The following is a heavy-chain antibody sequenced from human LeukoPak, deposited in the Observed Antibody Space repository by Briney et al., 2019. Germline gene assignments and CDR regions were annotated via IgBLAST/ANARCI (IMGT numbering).Heavy chain of an antibody. CDR2: IYYSGST. D-gene: IGHD3-10*01. CDR1: GGSISSSSYY. Sequence: PSETLSLTCTVSGGSISSSSYYWGWIRQPPGKGLEWIGSIYYSGSTYYNPSLKSRVTISVDTSKNQFSLKLSSVTAADTAVYYCARLQPRGVFEDDYWGQGTLVTVSS. V-gene: IGHV4-39*07. CDR3: ARLQPRGVFEDDY. J-gene: IGHJ4*02.